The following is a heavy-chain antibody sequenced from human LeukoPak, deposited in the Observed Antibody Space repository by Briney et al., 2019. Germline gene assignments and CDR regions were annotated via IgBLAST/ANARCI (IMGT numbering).Heavy chain of an antibody. CDR1: GGSISSGHYY. CDR3: ARSSVTADDFYYYYMDV. J-gene: IGHJ6*03. V-gene: IGHV4-31*03. Sequence: SQTLSLTCTVSGGSISSGHYYWTWIRQHPGKGLEWIGYIYYRGNTYSNPSLTGRLTISVDTSKNQFSLRLSSVTAADTTVYYCARSSVTADDFYYYYMDVWGKGTAVTVSS. CDR2: IYYRGNT. D-gene: IGHD1-20*01.